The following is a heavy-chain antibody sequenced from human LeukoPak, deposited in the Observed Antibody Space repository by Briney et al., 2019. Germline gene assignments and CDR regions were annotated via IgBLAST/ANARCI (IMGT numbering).Heavy chain of an antibody. D-gene: IGHD3-3*01. CDR1: GFTFSSYS. Sequence: GGSLRLSCAASGFTFSSYSMNWVRQAPGKGLEWVSYISSSSSTIYYADSVKGRFTISRDNAKNSLYLQMNSLRAEDTAVYYCARDREIRFLEWLMETPSPEMDSHYWGQGTLVTVSS. CDR2: ISSSSSTI. V-gene: IGHV3-48*01. J-gene: IGHJ4*02. CDR3: ARDREIRFLEWLMETPSPEMDSHY.